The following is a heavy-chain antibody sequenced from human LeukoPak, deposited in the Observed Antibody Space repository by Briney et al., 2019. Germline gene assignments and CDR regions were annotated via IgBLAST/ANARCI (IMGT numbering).Heavy chain of an antibody. CDR1: GGSISSGGYY. D-gene: IGHD3-10*01. Sequence: SETLSLTCTVSGGSISSGGYYWSWIRQHPGKGLEWIGYIHYSGSTYYNPSLKSRVTISGDTSKNQFSLKLSSVTAADTAVYYCASSPRGTEYFYHWGQGTLVTVSS. CDR3: ASSPRGTEYFYH. J-gene: IGHJ1*01. CDR2: IHYSGST. V-gene: IGHV4-31*03.